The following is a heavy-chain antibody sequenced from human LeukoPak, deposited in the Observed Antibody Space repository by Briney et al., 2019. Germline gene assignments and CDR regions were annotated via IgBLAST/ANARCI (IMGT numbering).Heavy chain of an antibody. CDR3: ASNTIFGVVHYYYYMDV. CDR2: IIPIFGTA. CDR1: GGTFSSYA. V-gene: IGHV1-69*05. Sequence: GASVKVSCKASGGTFSSYAISWVRQAPGQGLEWMGGIIPIFGTANYAQKFQGRVTITTDESTSTAYMELSSLRSEDTAVYYCASNTIFGVVHYYYYMDVWGKGPRSPSP. D-gene: IGHD3-3*01. J-gene: IGHJ6*03.